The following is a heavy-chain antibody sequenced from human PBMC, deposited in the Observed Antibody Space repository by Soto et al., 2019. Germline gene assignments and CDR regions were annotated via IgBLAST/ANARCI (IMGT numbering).Heavy chain of an antibody. V-gene: IGHV1-69*06. J-gene: IGHJ6*02. CDR3: ARGLARELESRPGYYYGMDV. Sequence: QVQLVQSGAEVKKPGSSVKVSCKASGGTFSTYAISWVRQAPGQGLEWMGGIIPIFGTANFAQKFHGRVTITADKSTSTAYMELSSLRCEDTAVYYCARGLARELESRPGYYYGMDVWGQGTTVTVSS. D-gene: IGHD1-1*01. CDR1: GGTFSTYA. CDR2: IIPIFGTA.